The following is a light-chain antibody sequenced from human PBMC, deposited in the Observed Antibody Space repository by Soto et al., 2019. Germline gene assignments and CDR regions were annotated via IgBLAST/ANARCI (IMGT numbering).Light chain of an antibody. V-gene: IGKV3-15*01. Sequence: EIVMTQSPANLSVSPGERATLSCRASQSVSSNLAWYQQKPGQGPRLLIYGASTRATSIPARFSGSGSATEFTLTINSLQPEDFAVYYCQQYNKWPPYTFGQGTKLEIK. CDR1: QSVSSN. CDR2: GAS. CDR3: QQYNKWPPYT. J-gene: IGKJ2*01.